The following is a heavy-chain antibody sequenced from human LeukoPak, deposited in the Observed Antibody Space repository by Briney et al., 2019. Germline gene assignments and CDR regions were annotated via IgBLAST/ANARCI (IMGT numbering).Heavy chain of an antibody. V-gene: IGHV1-2*02. Sequence: ASVKVSCKASGYTFTGYCMHWVRQAPGQGLEWMGWINPNSGGTNYAQKFQGRVTMTRDTPISTAYMELSRLRSDDTAVYYCAYSYGYLSYFDYWGQGTLVTVSS. J-gene: IGHJ4*02. D-gene: IGHD5-18*01. CDR1: GYTFTGYC. CDR2: INPNSGGT. CDR3: AYSYGYLSYFDY.